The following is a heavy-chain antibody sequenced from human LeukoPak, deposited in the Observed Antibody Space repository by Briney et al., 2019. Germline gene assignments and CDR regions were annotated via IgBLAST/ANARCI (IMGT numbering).Heavy chain of an antibody. D-gene: IGHD3-22*01. V-gene: IGHV4-39*07. CDR3: ARGVAFGGSTHITMIVVAKGIHFDY. CDR1: GGSISSSSYY. Sequence: SETLSLTCTVSGGSISSSSYYWGWVRQPPGKGLEWVGSIYYSGSTYYKPSLKSRVTISVDTSKNQFSLKLSSVTAADTAVYYCARGVAFGGSTHITMIVVAKGIHFDYWGQGTLVTVSS. J-gene: IGHJ4*02. CDR2: IYYSGST.